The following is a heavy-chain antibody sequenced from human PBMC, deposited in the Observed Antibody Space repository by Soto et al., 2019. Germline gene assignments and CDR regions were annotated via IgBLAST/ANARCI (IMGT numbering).Heavy chain of an antibody. CDR1: GGSISSYY. J-gene: IGHJ6*02. CDR3: ARASYLDSSSPYYYYGMDV. CDR2: IYYSGST. D-gene: IGHD6-6*01. Sequence: SETLSLTCTVSGGSISSYYWSWIRQPPGKGLEWIGYIYYSGSTNYNPSLKSRVTISVDTSKNQFSLKLSSVTAADTAVYYCARASYLDSSSPYYYYGMDVWGQGTTVTVSS. V-gene: IGHV4-59*01.